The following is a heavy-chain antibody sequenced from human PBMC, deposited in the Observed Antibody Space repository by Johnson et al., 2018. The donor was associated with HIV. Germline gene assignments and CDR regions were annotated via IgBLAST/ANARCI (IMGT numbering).Heavy chain of an antibody. J-gene: IGHJ3*02. CDR1: GFTFSSYA. CDR2: IKQDGSEK. V-gene: IGHV3-7*03. D-gene: IGHD1-26*01. CDR3: AKDRWELFWGGGEASHDAFDI. Sequence: VQLVESGGGVVQPGRSLRLSCVASGFTFSSYAMHWVRQAPAKGLEWVANIKQDGSEKYYVDSVKGRFTISRDNAKNSLYLQMNSLRAEDTALYYCAKDRWELFWGGGEASHDAFDIWGQGTMVTVSS.